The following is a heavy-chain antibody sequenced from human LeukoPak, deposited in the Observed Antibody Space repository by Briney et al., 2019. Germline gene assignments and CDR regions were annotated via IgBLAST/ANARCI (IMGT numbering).Heavy chain of an antibody. V-gene: IGHV4-59*08. CDR2: IYYSGNT. J-gene: IGHJ4*02. Sequence: SETLSLTCTVSGGSISSFYWSWIRQPPGKGLEWIGFIYYSGNTNYNPSLKSRVTMSLDTSKNQFSLKLNSVTAADTAVYYCARRVATKPKYCCDYWGQGALVTVSS. CDR3: ARRVATKPKYCCDY. CDR1: GGSISSFY. D-gene: IGHD5-24*01.